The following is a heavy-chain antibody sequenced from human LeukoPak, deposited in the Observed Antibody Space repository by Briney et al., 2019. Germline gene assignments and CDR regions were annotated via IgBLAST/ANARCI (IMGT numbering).Heavy chain of an antibody. J-gene: IGHJ4*02. CDR1: GFTVSSNY. D-gene: IGHD6-13*01. Sequence: GGSLRLSCAASGFTVSSNYMSWVRQAPGKGLEWVSVIYSGGSTYYADSVKGRFTISRDNSKNTLYLQMNSLRAEDTAVYYCARALGAAAGIGYWGQGTLVTVSS. CDR3: ARALGAAAGIGY. V-gene: IGHV3-53*01. CDR2: IYSGGST.